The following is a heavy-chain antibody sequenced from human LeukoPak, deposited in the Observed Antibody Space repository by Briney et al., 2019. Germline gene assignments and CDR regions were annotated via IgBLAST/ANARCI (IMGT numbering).Heavy chain of an antibody. J-gene: IGHJ5*02. V-gene: IGHV4-30-4*01. Sequence: SETLSLTCTVSGGSTSSGDYYWSWIRQPPGKGLEWIGYIYYSGSTYYNPSLKSRVTISVDTSKNQFSLKLSSVTAADTAVYYCARAGVVPAASWFDPWGQGTLVTVSS. CDR2: IYYSGST. D-gene: IGHD2-2*01. CDR1: GGSTSSGDYY. CDR3: ARAGVVPAASWFDP.